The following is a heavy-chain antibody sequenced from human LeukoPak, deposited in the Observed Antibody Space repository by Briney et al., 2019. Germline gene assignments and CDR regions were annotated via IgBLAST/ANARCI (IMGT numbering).Heavy chain of an antibody. CDR1: GGSISSGGYY. D-gene: IGHD5-18*01. CDR2: IYHSGST. V-gene: IGHV4-30-2*03. Sequence: KPSETLSLTCTVSGGSISSGGYYWSWIRQPPGKGLEWIGYIYHSGSTYYNPSLKSRVTISVDTSKNQFSLKLSSVTAADTAVYYCARHRSTEGAMVNDAFDIWGQGTMVTVSS. CDR3: ARHRSTEGAMVNDAFDI. J-gene: IGHJ3*02.